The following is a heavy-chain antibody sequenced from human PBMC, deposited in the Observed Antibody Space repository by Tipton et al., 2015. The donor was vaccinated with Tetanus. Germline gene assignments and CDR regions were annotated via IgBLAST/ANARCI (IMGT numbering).Heavy chain of an antibody. V-gene: IGHV4-59*01. CDR3: ARGSRYSSGYVSYFDS. CDR1: GASISNYY. D-gene: IGHD5-18*01. Sequence: GLVKPSETLSLMCTVSGASISNYYWSWIRQPPGKGLEWIGYVYNSGSFNYNPSLKSRVTMSIDTSRIQFSLQLTSVTAADTAVYYCARGSRYSSGYVSYFDSWGQGTPVTVPS. CDR2: VYNSGSF. J-gene: IGHJ4*02.